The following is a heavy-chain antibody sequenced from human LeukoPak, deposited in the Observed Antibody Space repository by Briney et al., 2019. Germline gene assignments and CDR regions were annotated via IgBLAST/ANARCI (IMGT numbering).Heavy chain of an antibody. CDR3: ARDDSGSYYDY. CDR2: ISPNSGGT. CDR1: GYTFTDYN. V-gene: IGHV1-2*02. J-gene: IGHJ4*02. D-gene: IGHD1-26*01. Sequence: ASVKVSCKASGYTFTDYNIHWVRQAPGQGLEWMGWISPNSGGTNYAQKFQGRVTMTRDTSTSTVYMELSSLRSEDTAVYYCARDDSGSYYDYWGQGTLVTVSS.